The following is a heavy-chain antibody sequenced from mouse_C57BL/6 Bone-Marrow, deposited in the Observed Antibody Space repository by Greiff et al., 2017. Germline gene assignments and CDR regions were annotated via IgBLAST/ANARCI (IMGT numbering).Heavy chain of an antibody. V-gene: IGHV5-12*01. CDR3: ARCYYGSSNYFDY. D-gene: IGHD1-1*01. Sequence: DVMLVESGGGLVQPGGSLKLSCASSGFTFSDYYMYWVRQTPEKRLEWVAYISNGGDSTYYPDTVKGRFTISRDNAKNTLYLQMSRLKSEDTAMYYGARCYYGSSNYFDYWGQGTTLTVSS. J-gene: IGHJ2*01. CDR1: GFTFSDYY. CDR2: ISNGGDST.